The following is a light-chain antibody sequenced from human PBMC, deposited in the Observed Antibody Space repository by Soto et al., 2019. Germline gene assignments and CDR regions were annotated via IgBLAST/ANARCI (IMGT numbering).Light chain of an antibody. CDR3: QQRHIWLT. Sequence: IVLTQSPATLSLSPGERATLSCRASQSVSSYLAWYQQKPGQAPRLLIYDASNRATGIPARFSGSGSGTDFTLTISSLDPEDFAVYYCQQRHIWLTFGGGTKVDIK. V-gene: IGKV3-11*01. CDR1: QSVSSY. J-gene: IGKJ4*01. CDR2: DAS.